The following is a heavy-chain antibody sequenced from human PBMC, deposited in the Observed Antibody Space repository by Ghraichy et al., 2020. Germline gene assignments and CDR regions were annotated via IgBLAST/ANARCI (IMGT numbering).Heavy chain of an antibody. CDR2: ITTKSRNT. CDR1: GYTFINHG. J-gene: IGHJ5*02. V-gene: IGHV1-18*01. Sequence: ASVKVSYKASGYTFINHGISWFLQAPGQGLEWLGWITTKSRNTQYGWKFQDRVTMTTDTSTSTAYMELRSLRSDDTAVYYCARGINYFDPWGQGTLVTVSS. D-gene: IGHD5-24*01. CDR3: ARGINYFDP.